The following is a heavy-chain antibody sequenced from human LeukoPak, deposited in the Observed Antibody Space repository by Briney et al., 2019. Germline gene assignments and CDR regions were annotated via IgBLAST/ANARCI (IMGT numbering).Heavy chain of an antibody. CDR2: IYYSGST. D-gene: IGHD6-13*01. Sequence: PSETLSLTCTVSGGSISSYYWSWIRQPPRKGLEWIGYIYYSGSTNYNPSLKSRVTISVDTSKNQFSLKLSSVTAADTAVYYCASSDAAANPSYYYYGMDVWGQGTTVTVSS. CDR1: GGSISSYY. CDR3: ASSDAAANPSYYYYGMDV. J-gene: IGHJ6*02. V-gene: IGHV4-59*08.